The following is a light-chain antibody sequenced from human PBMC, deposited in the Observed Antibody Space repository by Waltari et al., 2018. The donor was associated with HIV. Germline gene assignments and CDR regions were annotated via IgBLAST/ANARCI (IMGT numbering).Light chain of an antibody. CDR2: AVS. CDR3: SSYTNRVTWV. J-gene: IGLJ3*02. CDR1: GSDVGGYNY. V-gene: IGLV2-14*01. Sequence: QSALTQPAFVSGSRGESITISCTGTGSDVGGYNYVSWYQQQPGKAPKLLFYAVSNRPPCVSNRFSGSKSGNTSSLTVSGLQTEDEADYYCSSYTNRVTWVFGGGTRLTVL.